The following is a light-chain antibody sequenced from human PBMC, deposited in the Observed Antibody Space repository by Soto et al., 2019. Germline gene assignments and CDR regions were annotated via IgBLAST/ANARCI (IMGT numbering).Light chain of an antibody. CDR3: QQRSKWIT. J-gene: IGKJ5*01. CDR2: NAS. CDR1: QFVSSN. V-gene: IGKV3-11*01. Sequence: IVMTQSPVTMSFSPWERATLSCRASQFVSSNLAWYQQKPGQAPRLLIYNASNRTTGIPARFSGSGSGTDFTLTISSLDPEDFAVYYCQQRSKWITFGQGTRLEIK.